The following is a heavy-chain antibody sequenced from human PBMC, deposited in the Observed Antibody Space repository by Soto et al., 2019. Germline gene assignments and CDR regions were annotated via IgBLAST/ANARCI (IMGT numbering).Heavy chain of an antibody. V-gene: IGHV3-23*01. Sequence: GGSLRLSCTASGFTLQNYAMAWVRQAPGKGLEWVSTLIGGHYGTAYSYSVKGRFTVSRDNSKNCLYLQMNSLGVEDTAMYFCAKGKSTGDIDWFDPWGQGSLGTVS. CDR3: AKGKSTGDIDWFDP. D-gene: IGHD3-10*01. J-gene: IGHJ5*02. CDR2: LIGGHYGT. CDR1: GFTLQNYA.